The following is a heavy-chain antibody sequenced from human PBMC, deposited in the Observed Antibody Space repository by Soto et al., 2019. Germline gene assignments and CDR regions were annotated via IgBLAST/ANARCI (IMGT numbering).Heavy chain of an antibody. V-gene: IGHV2-5*01. D-gene: IGHD1-26*01. CDR2: IYWNDDK. CDR3: AREGAIVPRFFDP. J-gene: IGHJ5*02. Sequence: QITLKESGPTLVNPTETLTLICTFSGFSLSTNGVGVGWIRQPPGKALEWLALIYWNDDKRYSPSLQSRLTITKDTSKIQVVFTRTNLVPVDTATYYCAREGAIVPRFFDPWGQGILVTVSS. CDR1: GFSLSTNGVG.